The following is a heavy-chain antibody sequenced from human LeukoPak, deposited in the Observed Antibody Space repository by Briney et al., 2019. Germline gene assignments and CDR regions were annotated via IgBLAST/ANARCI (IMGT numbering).Heavy chain of an antibody. Sequence: PGGSLRLSCSASGFTFSSYAMQWVRQAPGKGLEWVAGITVNGGDGDYADSVKGRFSISRDNSKSTLDLQMHSLRAEDTALYYCARDGSWGWAQYDYWGQGILVTVSS. V-gene: IGHV3-23*01. J-gene: IGHJ4*02. CDR1: GFTFSSYA. D-gene: IGHD5-24*01. CDR3: ARDGSWGWAQYDY. CDR2: ITVNGGDG.